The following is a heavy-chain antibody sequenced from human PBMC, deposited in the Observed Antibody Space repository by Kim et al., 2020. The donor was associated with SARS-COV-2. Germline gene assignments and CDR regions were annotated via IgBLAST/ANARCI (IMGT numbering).Heavy chain of an antibody. V-gene: IGHV3-15*01. CDR2: IKSKTDGGTT. J-gene: IGHJ6*02. CDR1: GFTVNDAW. Sequence: GGSLRLSCAASGFTVNDAWMSWVRQAPGKGLEWVGRIKSKTDGGTTDYAAPVKDRFTLSRDDSKNTLFLQMNSLKTEDTAVYYCAATKPGRLGGMDVWGQGTMVTVSS. CDR3: AATKPGRLGGMDV. D-gene: IGHD2-2*01.